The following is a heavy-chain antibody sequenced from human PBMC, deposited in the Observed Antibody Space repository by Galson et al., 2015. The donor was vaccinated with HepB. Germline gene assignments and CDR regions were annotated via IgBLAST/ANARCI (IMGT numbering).Heavy chain of an antibody. D-gene: IGHD7-27*01. CDR1: GFTFSTYA. Sequence: SLRVSCASSGFTFSTYAIHWVRQAPGKGLEWVAAISYHGTNEYYADSVRGRFTISRDNSKNTLYLQMNSLRAEDTALYYCARGGDDWGLFDYWGQGTLVTVSS. CDR3: ARGGDDWGLFDY. V-gene: IGHV3-30*04. J-gene: IGHJ4*02. CDR2: ISYHGTNE.